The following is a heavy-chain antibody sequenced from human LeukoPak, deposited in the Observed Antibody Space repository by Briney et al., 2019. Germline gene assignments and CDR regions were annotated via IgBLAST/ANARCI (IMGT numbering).Heavy chain of an antibody. Sequence: ASVTVSYTASGYTFTIYGISWVRQAPGQGLEWVGEISAYNGNTNYAQKLQCRVTMTTDTSTSTAYMELRSPRSDDTAVYYCARDDTQPSDYYYYMDVWGKGTTVTVSS. V-gene: IGHV1-18*01. CDR1: GYTFTIYG. CDR2: ISAYNGNT. J-gene: IGHJ6*03. CDR3: ARDDTQPSDYYYYMDV.